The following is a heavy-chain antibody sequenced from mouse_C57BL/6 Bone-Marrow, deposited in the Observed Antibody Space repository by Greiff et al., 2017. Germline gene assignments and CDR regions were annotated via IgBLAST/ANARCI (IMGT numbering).Heavy chain of an antibody. D-gene: IGHD1-1*01. CDR3: VGGGSSPCYAMDY. V-gene: IGHV10-1*01. J-gene: IGHJ4*01. CDR2: IRSKSNNYAT. Sequence: EVQLVESGGGLVQPKGSLKLSCAASGFSFNTYAMNWVRQAPGKGLEWVARIRSKSNNYATYYADSVKDRFTISRDDSESMLYLQMNNLKTEDTAMYYCVGGGSSPCYAMDYWGQGTSVTVSS. CDR1: GFSFNTYA.